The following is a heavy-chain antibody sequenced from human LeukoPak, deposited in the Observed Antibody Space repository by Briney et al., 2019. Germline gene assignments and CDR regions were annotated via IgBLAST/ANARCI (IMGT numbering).Heavy chain of an antibody. CDR2: MNPNSGNT. V-gene: IGHV1-8*01. CDR1: GYTFTSYD. D-gene: IGHD3-10*01. Sequence: APVKVSRKASGYTFTSYDINWVRQATGLGLEWMGWMNPNSGNTGYAQKFQGRVTMTRNTSISTAYMELSSLRSEDTAVYYCATGHLWFGEPDWGQGTLVTVSS. CDR3: ATGHLWFGEPD. J-gene: IGHJ4*02.